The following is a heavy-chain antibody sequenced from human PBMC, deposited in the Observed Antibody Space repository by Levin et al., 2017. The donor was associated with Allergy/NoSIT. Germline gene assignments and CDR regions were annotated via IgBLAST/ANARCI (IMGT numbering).Heavy chain of an antibody. CDR3: ARGYAAYYYYGMDV. D-gene: IGHD2-8*01. J-gene: IGHJ6*02. Sequence: SCAASGFTVSSNYMSWVRQAPGKGLEWVSVIYSGGSTYYADSVKGRFTISRDNSKNTLYLQMNSLRAEDTAVYYCARGYAAYYYYGMDVWGQGTTVTVSS. CDR1: GFTVSSNY. CDR2: IYSGGST. V-gene: IGHV3-53*01.